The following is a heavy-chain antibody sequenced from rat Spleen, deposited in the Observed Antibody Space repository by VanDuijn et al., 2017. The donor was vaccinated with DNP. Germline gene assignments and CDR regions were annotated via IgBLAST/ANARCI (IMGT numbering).Heavy chain of an antibody. V-gene: IGHV5-20*01. CDR2: ISYDGGST. CDR3: TTVGTGSCFDY. Sequence: EVQLVESGGGPVQPGRSLKLSCEASGFIFSNYWMTWIRQAPTKGLEWVASISYDGGSTYYRDSVKGRFTISRDNAKSSLYLQMDSLRSEDTATYYCTTVGTGSCFDYWGQGVMVTVSS. CDR1: GFIFSNYW. J-gene: IGHJ2*01. D-gene: IGHD5-1*01.